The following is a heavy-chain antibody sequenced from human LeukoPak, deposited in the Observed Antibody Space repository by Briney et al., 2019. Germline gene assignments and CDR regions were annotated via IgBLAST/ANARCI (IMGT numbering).Heavy chain of an antibody. CDR2: ISWNSGSI. D-gene: IGHD4-17*01. Sequence: GGSLRLSCAASGFTFDGYAMHWVRQAPGKGLEWVSGISWNSGSIGYADSVKGRFTISRDNAKNSLYLQMNSLRAEDTALYYCAKDIRSVTSFFDYWGQGTLVTVSS. CDR1: GFTFDGYA. J-gene: IGHJ4*02. CDR3: AKDIRSVTSFFDY. V-gene: IGHV3-9*01.